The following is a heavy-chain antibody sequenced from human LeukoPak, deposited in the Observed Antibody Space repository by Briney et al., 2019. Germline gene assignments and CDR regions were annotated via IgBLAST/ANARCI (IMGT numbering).Heavy chain of an antibody. J-gene: IGHJ4*02. CDR2: IKQDGSEK. V-gene: IGHV3-7*04. CDR3: ARGLTVDF. CDR1: GFTFSSYW. Sequence: GGSLRLSCAVSGFTFSSYWMSWVRQAPGKGLEWVANIKQDGSEKYYVDSVKGRFTTSRDNAKNSLYLQMNSLRADDTAVFYCARGLTVDFWGQGTLVTVSS. D-gene: IGHD4/OR15-4a*01.